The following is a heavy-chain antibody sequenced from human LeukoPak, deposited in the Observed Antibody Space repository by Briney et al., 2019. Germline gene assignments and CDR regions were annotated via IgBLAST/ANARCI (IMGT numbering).Heavy chain of an antibody. CDR2: ISHSGST. CDR1: GGSFSGYY. CDR3: ARVASSSYYYYYMDV. V-gene: IGHV4-34*01. Sequence: AETLSLTCAVSGGSFSGYYWSWIRQPPGKGLEWIGEISHSGSTNYNPSLKRRVTISVDTSKNQFSLRLSSVTAADTAVYYCARVASSSYYYYYMDVWGKGTTVTVSS. D-gene: IGHD6-13*01. J-gene: IGHJ6*03.